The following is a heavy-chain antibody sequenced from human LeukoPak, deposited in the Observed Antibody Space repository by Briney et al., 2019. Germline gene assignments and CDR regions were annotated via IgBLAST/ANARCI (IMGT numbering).Heavy chain of an antibody. Sequence: AGGSLRLSCAASGFTFRSYAMSWVRQAPGKGLEWVSAISGTGVTTYYADSVKGRFTISRDNSKNTLYLQMNSLRAEDTAVYYCAKGGPFGVTDQDNWFDPWGQGTLVTVSS. V-gene: IGHV3-23*01. CDR1: GFTFRSYA. J-gene: IGHJ5*02. D-gene: IGHD3-3*01. CDR2: ISGTGVTT. CDR3: AKGGPFGVTDQDNWFDP.